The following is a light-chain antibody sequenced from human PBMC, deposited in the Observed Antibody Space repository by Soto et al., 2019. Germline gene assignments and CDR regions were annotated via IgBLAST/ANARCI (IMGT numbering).Light chain of an antibody. V-gene: IGKV3-15*01. CDR1: QSIGKSY. J-gene: IGKJ1*01. CDR3: QQYNNWPPWT. CDR2: GAS. Sequence: VLTQSPGTVSLSPGESATLSCRSSQSIGKSYLAWFQHKPGQAPRLLIYGASTRATGIPARFSGSGSGTEFTLTISSLQSEDFAVYYCQQYNNWPPWTFGQGTKVDIK.